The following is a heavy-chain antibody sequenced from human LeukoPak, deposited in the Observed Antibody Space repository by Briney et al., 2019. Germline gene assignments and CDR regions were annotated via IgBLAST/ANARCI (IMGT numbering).Heavy chain of an antibody. V-gene: IGHV4-30-4*01. CDR3: ARDLLNEGNHLDY. J-gene: IGHJ4*02. D-gene: IGHD4-23*01. CDR1: GGSISSGDYY. Sequence: SETLSLTCTVSGGSISSGDYYWSWIRQPPGKGLEWIGYIYYSGSTYHNPSLKSRVTISVDTSKNQFSLKLSSVTAADTAVYYCARDLLNEGNHLDYWGQGTLVTVSS. CDR2: IYYSGST.